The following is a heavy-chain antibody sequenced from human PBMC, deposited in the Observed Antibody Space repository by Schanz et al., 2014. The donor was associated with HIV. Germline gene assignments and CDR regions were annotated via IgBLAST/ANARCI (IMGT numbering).Heavy chain of an antibody. J-gene: IGHJ6*02. Sequence: QVQLVESGGGVVRPGRSLRLSCAASGFTFSSFGMHWVRQAPGKGLEWVAVISYDGRNKYYTDSVKGRLTISRDNSKNTLYLQMKSLRREDTAVYFCAKDRNYYDDKYLGKGNYYYYYGMDVWGQGTTVTVSS. D-gene: IGHD3-22*01. V-gene: IGHV3-30*18. CDR3: AKDRNYYDDKYLGKGNYYYYYGMDV. CDR1: GFTFSSFG. CDR2: ISYDGRNK.